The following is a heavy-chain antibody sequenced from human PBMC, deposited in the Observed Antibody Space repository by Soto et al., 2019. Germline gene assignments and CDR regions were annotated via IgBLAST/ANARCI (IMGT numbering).Heavy chain of an antibody. CDR2: IRSRDSDYAT. J-gene: IGHJ4*02. V-gene: IGHV3-73*01. CDR3: TTYGNSSKGFDY. Sequence: EVQLVESGGGLVHPGGSLKLSCAVSGFTFSGSVMHWVRQAPGKGLEWLGRIRSRDSDYATGYAESVKGRVTISRDDSKNTAYLQVTSLKIEDTALYYCTTYGNSSKGFDYWGQGTLVTVSS. CDR1: GFTFSGSV. D-gene: IGHD6-6*01.